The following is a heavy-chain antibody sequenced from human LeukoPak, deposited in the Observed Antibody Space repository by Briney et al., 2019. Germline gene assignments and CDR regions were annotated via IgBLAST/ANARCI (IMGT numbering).Heavy chain of an antibody. V-gene: IGHV4-59*01. Sequence: PSETLSLTCSVSGDSIRNNYWSWIRQPPGQGLEWIGYIYSSGSTTYNPSLKSRITISVDTSKNQFFLNLSSVTAADTAVYYCARRGGRTCGFWYFDLWGRGTLVTVSS. J-gene: IGHJ2*01. CDR3: ARRGGRTCGFWYFDL. CDR2: IYSSGST. D-gene: IGHD3-16*01. CDR1: GDSIRNNY.